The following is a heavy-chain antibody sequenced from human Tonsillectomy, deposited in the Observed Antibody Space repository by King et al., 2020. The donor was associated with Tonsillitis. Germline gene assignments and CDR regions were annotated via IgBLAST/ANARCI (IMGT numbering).Heavy chain of an antibody. V-gene: IGHV3-74*01. CDR3: AREFWGAGDY. CDR2: ISPDGSCI. D-gene: IGHD3-16*01. CDR1: GFDFSTYW. Sequence: VQLVESGGGLIQPGGALRLSCAASGFDFSTYWRFWVRQGPGKGREWVSRISPDGSCIRNADFLMGRFTVSRDNAKKTLFLQLSSLRAEDTAIYFCAREFWGAGDYWGQGAQVIVSS. J-gene: IGHJ4*02.